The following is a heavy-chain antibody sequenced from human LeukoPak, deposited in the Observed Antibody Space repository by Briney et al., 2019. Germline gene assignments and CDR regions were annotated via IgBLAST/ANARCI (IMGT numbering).Heavy chain of an antibody. J-gene: IGHJ4*02. Sequence: KTSETLSLTCTVSGGSISTYYWSWIRQPPVEELEWIGYIYSSGSTNYNPSVKSRVTISVDTSKNQFSLKLNSVTAADTAVYYCARHHDSSGFYFDYWGQGTLVTVSS. CDR1: GGSISTYY. D-gene: IGHD3-22*01. V-gene: IGHV4-59*08. CDR3: ARHHDSSGFYFDY. CDR2: IYSSGST.